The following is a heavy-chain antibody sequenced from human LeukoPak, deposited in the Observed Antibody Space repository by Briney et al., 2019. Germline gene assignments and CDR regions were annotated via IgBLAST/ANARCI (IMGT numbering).Heavy chain of an antibody. CDR3: ARTRSSRYFTFDY. CDR2: IINSGNSK. V-gene: IGHV3-48*01. J-gene: IGHJ4*02. Sequence: GGALRLSCGASEFSFSSYSMNWVRQAPGGGVEWVSYIINSGNSKSYADSVKGRLTISTDTTKNPLSLQMNDLRAEDTAAYYCARTRSSRYFTFDYWGQGHPVTVSS. D-gene: IGHD3-22*01. CDR1: EFSFSSYS.